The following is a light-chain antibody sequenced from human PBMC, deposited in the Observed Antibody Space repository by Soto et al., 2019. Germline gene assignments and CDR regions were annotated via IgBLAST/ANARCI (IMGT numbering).Light chain of an antibody. J-gene: IGKJ1*01. CDR3: QQSYRTPPAT. V-gene: IGKV1-39*01. CDR1: QSISTY. Sequence: DIQMTQSPASLSASVGDRVTLTCRASQSISTYLIWYQQKPGKAPKLLIYATSSLQSGFPSRFSGSGSGTDLTLTISSLQPEDFATYYCQQSYRTPPATFGQGTKVDIK. CDR2: ATS.